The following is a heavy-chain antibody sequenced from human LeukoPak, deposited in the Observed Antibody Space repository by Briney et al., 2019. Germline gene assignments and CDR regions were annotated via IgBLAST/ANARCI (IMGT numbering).Heavy chain of an antibody. V-gene: IGHV1-2*02. CDR3: ARGRSREHSDGYCYFDN. J-gene: IGHJ4*02. D-gene: IGHD2-21*01. CDR2: VNPNSGDT. Sequence: ASVKVSCKASGYAFSDYYIHWVRQAPGQGLEWMGWVNPNSGDTNLAQKFQGRVTMTRDTSINSAYIDLNSLRSDDTAVYYCARGRSREHSDGYCYFDNWGQGTLVTVSS. CDR1: GYAFSDYY.